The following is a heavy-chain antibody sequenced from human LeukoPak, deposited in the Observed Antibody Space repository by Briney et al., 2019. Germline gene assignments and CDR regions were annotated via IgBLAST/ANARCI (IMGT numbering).Heavy chain of an antibody. V-gene: IGHV3-30*18. Sequence: GGTLRLSCAASGFTFSSYGMSWVRQAPGKGLEWVAVISYDGSNKYYADSVKGRFTISRDNSKNTLYLQMNSLRAEDTAVYYCAKLALGEDYFDYWGQGTLVTVSS. CDR3: AKLALGEDYFDY. J-gene: IGHJ4*02. D-gene: IGHD6-6*01. CDR2: ISYDGSNK. CDR1: GFTFSSYG.